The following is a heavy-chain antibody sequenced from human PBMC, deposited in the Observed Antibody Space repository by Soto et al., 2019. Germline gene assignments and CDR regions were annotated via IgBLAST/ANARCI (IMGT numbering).Heavy chain of an antibody. CDR1: DDFISSYY. CDR2: VSTNGAT. D-gene: IGHD3-9*01. V-gene: IGHV4-4*07. J-gene: IGHJ6*02. Sequence: SETLSLTCTVSDDFISSYYWNWIRQPAGKGLEWIGRVSTNGATNYNPSLESRVTMSVDTSKNQFSLKLTSVTAADTAVYFCARAHYEILTGYYAMDGWGQGTTVTVSS. CDR3: ARAHYEILTGYYAMDG.